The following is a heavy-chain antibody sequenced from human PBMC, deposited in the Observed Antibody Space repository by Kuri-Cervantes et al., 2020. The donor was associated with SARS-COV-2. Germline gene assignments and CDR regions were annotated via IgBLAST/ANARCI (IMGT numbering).Heavy chain of an antibody. CDR1: GFTFSSYG. V-gene: IGHV3-66*01. Sequence: GESLKISCAASGFTFSSYGMHWVRQAPGKGLEWVAVIYSGGSTYYADSVKGRFTISRDNSKNTLYLQMNSLRAEDTAVYYCARGGSNYYGMDVWGQGTTVTVSS. D-gene: IGHD4-11*01. CDR2: IYSGGST. J-gene: IGHJ6*02. CDR3: ARGGSNYYGMDV.